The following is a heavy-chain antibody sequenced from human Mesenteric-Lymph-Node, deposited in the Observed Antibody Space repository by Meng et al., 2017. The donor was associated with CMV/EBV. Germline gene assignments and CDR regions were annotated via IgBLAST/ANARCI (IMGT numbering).Heavy chain of an antibody. V-gene: IGHV4-59*01. D-gene: IGHD2-8*02. J-gene: IGHJ6*02. CDR3: ARDLETGGRHLLLGMDV. CDR2: IYYTGHT. Sequence: SETLSLTCTVSGGSMTAYYWSWMRQPPGKGLEWIGYIYYTGHTNYNPSLERRVTISLDTSNNQFSLKVGRVTTADTAIYYCARDLETGGRHLLLGMDVWGQGTTVTVSS. CDR1: GGSMTAYY.